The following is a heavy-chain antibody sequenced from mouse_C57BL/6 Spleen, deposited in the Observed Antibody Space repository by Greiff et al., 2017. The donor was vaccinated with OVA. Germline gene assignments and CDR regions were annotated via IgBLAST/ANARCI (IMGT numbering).Heavy chain of an antibody. J-gene: IGHJ1*03. V-gene: IGHV1-18*01. CDR1: GYTFTDYN. CDR3: ARRRDYDYDDWYFDV. CDR2: INPNNGGT. D-gene: IGHD2-4*01. Sequence: EVQLQQSGPELVKPGASVKIPCKASGYTFTDYNMDWVKQSHGKSLEWIGDINPNNGGTIYNQKFKGKATLTVDKSSSTAYMELRSLTSEDTAVYYCARRRDYDYDDWYFDVWGTGTTVTVSS.